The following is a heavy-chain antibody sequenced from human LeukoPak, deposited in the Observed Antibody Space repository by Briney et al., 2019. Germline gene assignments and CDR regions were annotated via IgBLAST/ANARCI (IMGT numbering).Heavy chain of an antibody. CDR3: ANGGRIAARPNSFEY. J-gene: IGHJ4*02. D-gene: IGHD6-6*01. CDR2: IWYDGSNK. CDR1: GFTFSSYG. V-gene: IGHV3-33*06. Sequence: PGGSLRLSCAPSGFTFSSYGMHWVRQAPGKGLEWVAVIWYDGSNKYYADSVKGRFTISRDNSKNTLYLQMNSLRAEDTAVYYCANGGRIAARPNSFEYWGQGTLVTVSS.